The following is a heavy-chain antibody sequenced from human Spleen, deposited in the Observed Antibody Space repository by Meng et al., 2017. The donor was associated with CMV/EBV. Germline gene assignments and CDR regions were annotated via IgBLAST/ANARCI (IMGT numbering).Heavy chain of an antibody. J-gene: IGHJ5*02. Sequence: GDIVASNSAAWNWIRQSPSRGLEWLGRTYYRSKWYNDYAVSVKSRITINPDTSKNQFSLQLNSVTPEDTAVYYCARDDVGARDWFDPWGQGTLVTVSS. D-gene: IGHD1-26*01. CDR3: ARDDVGARDWFDP. CDR1: GDIVASNSAA. CDR2: TYYRSKWYN. V-gene: IGHV6-1*01.